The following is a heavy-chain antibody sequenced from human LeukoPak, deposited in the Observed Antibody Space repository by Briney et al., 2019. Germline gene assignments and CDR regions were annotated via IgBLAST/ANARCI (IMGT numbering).Heavy chain of an antibody. CDR1: GYSISSGYY. J-gene: IGHJ3*02. V-gene: IGHV4-38-2*01. Sequence: SETLSLTCAVSGYSISSGYYCGWIREPPGKGLEWIGSIYHSGSTYYNPSLKSRVTISVDTSKNQFSLKLSSVTAADTAVYYCARVNYYDSSGYQPFAFDIWGQGTMVTVSS. CDR2: IYHSGST. D-gene: IGHD3-22*01. CDR3: ARVNYYDSSGYQPFAFDI.